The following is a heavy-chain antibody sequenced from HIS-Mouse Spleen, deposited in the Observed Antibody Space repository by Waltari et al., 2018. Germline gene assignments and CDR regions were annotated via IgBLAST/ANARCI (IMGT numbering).Heavy chain of an antibody. CDR2: ISYDGSNK. CDR3: AREVSGSYYFDY. D-gene: IGHD1-26*01. V-gene: IGHV3-30*04. CDR1: GFTFRSYA. J-gene: IGHJ4*02. Sequence: QVQLVESGGGGVKPGRSLRLPCAASGFTFRSYAMHWFPQAPGKGLEWVAVISYDGSNKYYADSVKGRFTISRDNSKNTLYLQMNSLRAEDTAVYYCAREVSGSYYFDYWGQGTLVTVSS.